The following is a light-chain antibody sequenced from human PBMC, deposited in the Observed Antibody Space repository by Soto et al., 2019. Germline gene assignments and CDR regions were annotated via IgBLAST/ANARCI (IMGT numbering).Light chain of an antibody. Sequence: QSALTQPASVSGSPGQSITISCSGTSRDVGGYNYVSWHQQHPGKAPKVIITEVSNRPSGVSNRFSGSKSGNTASLTISGLQAEDEAYYYCCSYAGSSYYVFGSGTKVTVL. CDR1: SRDVGGYNY. CDR3: CSYAGSSYYV. J-gene: IGLJ1*01. V-gene: IGLV2-14*01. CDR2: EVS.